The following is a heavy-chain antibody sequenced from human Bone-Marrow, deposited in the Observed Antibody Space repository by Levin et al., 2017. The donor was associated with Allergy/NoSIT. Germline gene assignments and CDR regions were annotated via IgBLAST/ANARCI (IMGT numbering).Heavy chain of an antibody. CDR2: ISDSGAST. CDR1: GFALSSYV. Sequence: GESLKISCAASGFALSSYVMSWVRQAPGKGLEWVSSISDSGASTYDADSVKGRFTISRDTSKNTLHLQMNSLRTEDTAVYYCAKDLDDSSGFFFDSWGQGTLVTVSS. V-gene: IGHV3-23*01. J-gene: IGHJ4*02. D-gene: IGHD3-22*01. CDR3: AKDLDDSSGFFFDS.